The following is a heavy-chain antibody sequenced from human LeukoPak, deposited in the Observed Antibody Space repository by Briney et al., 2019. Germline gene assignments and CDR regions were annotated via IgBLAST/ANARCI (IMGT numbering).Heavy chain of an antibody. CDR1: GFTFSSYA. D-gene: IGHD3-3*01. CDR2: ISYDGSNK. CDR3: ARNDDFWSGYSDY. J-gene: IGHJ4*02. V-gene: IGHV3-30*04. Sequence: GGSLRLSCAASGFTFSSYAMHWVRQAPGKGLEWVAVISYDGSNKYYADSVKGRFTISRDNSKNTLYLQMNSLRAEDTAVYYCARNDDFWSGYSDYWGQGTLVTVFS.